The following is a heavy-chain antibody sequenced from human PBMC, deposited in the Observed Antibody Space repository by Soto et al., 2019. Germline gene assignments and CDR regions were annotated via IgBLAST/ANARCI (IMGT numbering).Heavy chain of an antibody. D-gene: IGHD5-12*01. Sequence: SQTLSLTCAISGDSVSSNSASWNWISQSPSRSLEWLGRTYYRSKWYSDYAVSVKSRITINPDTSKNQFSLQLNSVTPEDTAVYYCARGYSGSMDVWGQGTTVTVSS. CDR1: GDSVSSNSAS. CDR2: TYYRSKWYS. J-gene: IGHJ6*02. V-gene: IGHV6-1*01. CDR3: ARGYSGSMDV.